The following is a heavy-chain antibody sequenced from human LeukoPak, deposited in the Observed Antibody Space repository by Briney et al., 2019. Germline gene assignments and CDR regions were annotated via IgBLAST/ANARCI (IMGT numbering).Heavy chain of an antibody. V-gene: IGHV1-8*02. Sequence: GASVKVSCKTSDNILTFYGITWVRQAPGHGLEWMGWMNPKTGNTGYAQKFQGRVTMTRDTSESTAYMELSSLRSEDTAMYYCARGPALHKDWVGGRWYDPWGQGTLVTVSS. CDR2: MNPKTGNT. D-gene: IGHD3-16*01. CDR1: DNILTFYG. CDR3: ARGPALHKDWVGGRWYDP. J-gene: IGHJ5*02.